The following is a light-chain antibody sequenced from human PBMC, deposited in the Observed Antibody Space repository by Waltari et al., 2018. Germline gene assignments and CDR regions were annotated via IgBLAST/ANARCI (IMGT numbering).Light chain of an antibody. Sequence: QSVLTQPPSTSGTPGQRVTISCSGSNSNIGSNYVYWYQQVPGMAPKLLIYKNNTRPSGVPYRVSGSKSGTSASLAISALRSEDEADYYCAAWDDSLSAVPFGGGTKVTVL. J-gene: IGLJ2*01. CDR1: NSNIGSNY. CDR3: AAWDDSLSAVP. V-gene: IGLV1-47*01. CDR2: KNN.